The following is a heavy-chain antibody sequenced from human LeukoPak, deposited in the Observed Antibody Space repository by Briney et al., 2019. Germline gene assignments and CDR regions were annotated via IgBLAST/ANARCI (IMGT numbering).Heavy chain of an antibody. CDR1: GFTSSNAW. V-gene: IGHV3-15*01. D-gene: IGHD2-21*02. CDR3: TTEGGPYCGGDCYFFDY. Sequence: GGSLRLSCAASGFTSSNAWMSWVRQAPGKGLEWVGRIKSKTDGGTTDYAAPVKGRFTISRDDSKNTLYLQMNSLKTEDTAVYYCTTEGGPYCGGDCYFFDYWGQGTLVTVSS. J-gene: IGHJ4*02. CDR2: IKSKTDGGTT.